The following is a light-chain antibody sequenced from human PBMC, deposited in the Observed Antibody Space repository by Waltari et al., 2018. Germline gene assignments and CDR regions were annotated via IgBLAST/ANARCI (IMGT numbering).Light chain of an antibody. CDR1: SNNVGNQG. Sequence: QAGLTQQPSVSKGLRQTATPTCTGNSNNVGNQGAAWLQQRQGHPPKLLSDRDNARPSGISERFSASRSGNTASLTITGLQPEDEADYYCSAWDYNLNAYVFGTGTKVTVL. CDR3: SAWDYNLNAYV. CDR2: RDN. J-gene: IGLJ1*01. V-gene: IGLV10-54*04.